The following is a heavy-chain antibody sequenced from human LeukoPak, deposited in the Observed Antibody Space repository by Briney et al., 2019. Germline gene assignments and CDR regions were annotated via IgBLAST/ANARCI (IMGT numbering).Heavy chain of an antibody. D-gene: IGHD3-9*01. J-gene: IGHJ6*02. CDR1: GGSISSYY. CDR3: ASDILTGHYGMDV. V-gene: IGHV4-59*01. Sequence: SETLSLTCTVSGGSISSYYWSWIRQPPGKGLEWIGYIYYSGSTNYNPSLKSRVTISVDTSKNQFSLKLSSVTAADTAVYYWASDILTGHYGMDVWGQGTTVTVSS. CDR2: IYYSGST.